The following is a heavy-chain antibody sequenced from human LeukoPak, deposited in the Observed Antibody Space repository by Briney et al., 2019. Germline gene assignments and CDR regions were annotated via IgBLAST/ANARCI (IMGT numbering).Heavy chain of an antibody. V-gene: IGHV3-23*01. CDR1: GFTFSGSA. D-gene: IGHD3-22*01. J-gene: IGHJ3*02. CDR3: ARAAPYYYDSSGYSAFDS. Sequence: GGSLRLSCAASGFTFSGSAMSWVRQAPGEGLEWVSLISYSGANSYYTDSVRGRFTISRDNSKDTLFLQMNSLRAEDTAIYYCARAAPYYYDSSGYSAFDSWGQGTMVTVSA. CDR2: ISYSGANS.